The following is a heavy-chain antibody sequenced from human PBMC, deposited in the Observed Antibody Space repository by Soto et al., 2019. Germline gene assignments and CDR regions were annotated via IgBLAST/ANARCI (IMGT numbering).Heavy chain of an antibody. J-gene: IGHJ1*01. CDR3: ARGAENAGGWLEYFLH. D-gene: IGHD6-19*01. Sequence: PGGSLRLSCAASGFTVSSSDRGWVRQAPGKGLEYVSVIYGGGATYYPDSVKGRFTISRDNSQNTLYLQMNSLRAEDTAIYYCARGAENAGGWLEYFLHWGQGTLVTVSS. CDR2: IYGGGAT. CDR1: GFTVSSSD. V-gene: IGHV3-66*01.